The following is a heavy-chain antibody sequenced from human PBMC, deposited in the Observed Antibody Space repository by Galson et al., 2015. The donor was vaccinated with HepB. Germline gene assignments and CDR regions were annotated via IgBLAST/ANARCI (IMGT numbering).Heavy chain of an antibody. Sequence: ETLSLTCTVSTGSITSSYWNWIRQPPGKGLEWIGYIYYTGSINYNPSLKSRVTMSLDTSKNQFSLKLNSVTAADTAVYYCARQGAAGPLIYFDNWGQGSLVTVSS. J-gene: IGHJ4*02. D-gene: IGHD3-16*01. CDR3: ARQGAAGPLIYFDN. V-gene: IGHV4-59*08. CDR1: TGSITSSY. CDR2: IYYTGSI.